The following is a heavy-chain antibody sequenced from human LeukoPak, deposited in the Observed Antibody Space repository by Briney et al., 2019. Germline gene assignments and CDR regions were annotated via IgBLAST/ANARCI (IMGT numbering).Heavy chain of an antibody. J-gene: IGHJ3*02. V-gene: IGHV4-61*01. CDR2: IYHSGST. Sequence: SETLSLTCTVSGGSVSSGSYYWSWIRQPPGKGLEWIGYIYHSGSTNYNPSLKSRVTISVDTSKNQFSLKLSSVTAADTAVYYCARESRTGDAFDIWGQGTMVTVSS. CDR1: GGSVSSGSYY. CDR3: ARESRTGDAFDI.